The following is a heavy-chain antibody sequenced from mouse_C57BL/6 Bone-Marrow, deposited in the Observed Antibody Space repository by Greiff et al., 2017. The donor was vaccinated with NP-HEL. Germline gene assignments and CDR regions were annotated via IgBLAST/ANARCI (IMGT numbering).Heavy chain of an antibody. D-gene: IGHD1-1*01. J-gene: IGHJ1*03. CDR3: ARYYYGSRGYFDV. CDR2: INPSNGGT. Sequence: VQLQESGTELVKPGASVKLSCKASGYTFTSYWMHWVKQRPGQGLEWIGNINPSNGGTNYNEKFKSKATLTVDKSSSTAYMQLSSLTSEDSAVYYCARYYYGSRGYFDVWGTGTTVTVSS. V-gene: IGHV1-53*01. CDR1: GYTFTSYW.